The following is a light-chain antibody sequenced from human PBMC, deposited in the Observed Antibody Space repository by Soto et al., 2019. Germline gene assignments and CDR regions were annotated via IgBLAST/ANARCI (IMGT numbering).Light chain of an antibody. V-gene: IGKV3-11*01. CDR2: DAS. J-gene: IGKJ4*01. CDR3: QQRSKWPLT. Sequence: EIVLTQSPATLSLSPGERATLSCRASESVSSDLAWYQQQPGQAPRLLIYDASNRATGIPARFSGSGSGTDFTLTISSLEPEDFAVYYCQQRSKWPLTFGGGTKVEIK. CDR1: ESVSSD.